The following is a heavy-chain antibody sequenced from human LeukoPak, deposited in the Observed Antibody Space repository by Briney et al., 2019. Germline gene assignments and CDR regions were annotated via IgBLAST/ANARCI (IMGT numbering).Heavy chain of an antibody. V-gene: IGHV1-8*03. D-gene: IGHD3-3*01. CDR3: ARGRRTYYDFWSGYNDAFDI. CDR2: MNPNSGNT. Sequence: ASVKVSCKASGYTFTSYDINWVRQATGQGLEWMGWMNPNSGNTGYAQKFQGRVTITRNTSISTAYMELSSLRSEDTAVYYCARGRRTYYDFWSGYNDAFDIWGQGTMVTVSS. CDR1: GYTFTSYD. J-gene: IGHJ3*02.